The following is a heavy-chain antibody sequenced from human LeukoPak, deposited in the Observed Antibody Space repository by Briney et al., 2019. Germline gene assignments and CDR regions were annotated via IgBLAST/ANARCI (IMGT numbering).Heavy chain of an antibody. CDR1: GGSISSYY. Sequence: SETLSLTCTVSGGSISSYYWSWIRQPPGKGLEWIGEINHSGSTNYNPSLKSRVTISVDTSKNQFSLKLSSVTAADTAVYYCARPRYYYGSGSYFDYWGQGTLVTVSS. D-gene: IGHD3-10*01. J-gene: IGHJ4*02. CDR2: INHSGST. CDR3: ARPRYYYGSGSYFDY. V-gene: IGHV4-34*01.